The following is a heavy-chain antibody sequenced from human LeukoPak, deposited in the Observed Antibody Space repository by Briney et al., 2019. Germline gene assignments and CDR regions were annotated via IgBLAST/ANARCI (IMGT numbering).Heavy chain of an antibody. CDR1: GFTFSNYA. J-gene: IGHJ4*02. Sequence: QPGGSLRLSCAASGFTFSNYAMAWVRQAPGKGLEWVTGISGNGGKVYYADSVKGRFTISRDNSKNTLYLQMNSLRAEDTAVYYCAKYCGYSSSWYKLGFDYWGQGTLVTVSS. D-gene: IGHD6-13*01. CDR2: ISGNGGKV. V-gene: IGHV3-23*01. CDR3: AKYCGYSSSWYKLGFDY.